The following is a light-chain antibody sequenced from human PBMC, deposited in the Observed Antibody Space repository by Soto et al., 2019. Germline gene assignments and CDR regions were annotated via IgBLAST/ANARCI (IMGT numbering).Light chain of an antibody. Sequence: QSALTQPASVSGSPGQSITISCTGTSSDIGSYDRVSWYQWHPGKAPKLIIYEDYRRPSPISNRFSGSKSGNTASLTISGLQAEDEADYYCCSYAGSNIFAVFGGGTKLTVL. J-gene: IGLJ2*01. CDR2: EDY. V-gene: IGLV2-23*01. CDR1: SSDIGSYDR. CDR3: CSYAGSNIFAV.